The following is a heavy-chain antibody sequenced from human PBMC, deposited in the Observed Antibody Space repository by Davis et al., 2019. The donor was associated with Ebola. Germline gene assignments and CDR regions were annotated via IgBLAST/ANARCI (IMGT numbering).Heavy chain of an antibody. V-gene: IGHV4-39*01. J-gene: IGHJ6*02. CDR2: IYYSGST. D-gene: IGHD2-2*02. CDR3: ARRGIPTFYGMDV. Sequence: MPSETLSLTCTVSGGSISSSSYYWGWIRQPPGKGLEWIESIYYSGSTYYNPSLKSRVTISVDTSKNQFSLKLSSVTAADTAVYYCARRGIPTFYGMDVWGQGTTVTVSS. CDR1: GGSISSSSYY.